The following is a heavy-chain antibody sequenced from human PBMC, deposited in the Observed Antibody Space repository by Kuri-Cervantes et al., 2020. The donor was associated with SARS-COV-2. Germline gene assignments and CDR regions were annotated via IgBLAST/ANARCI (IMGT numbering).Heavy chain of an antibody. V-gene: IGHV4-61*08. CDR1: GGSVSSGGYY. CDR3: ARGVTIFGEDV. Sequence: GSLRLSCTVSGGSVSSGGYYWSWIRQPPGKGLEWIGYIYYSGSTNYNPSLKSRATISVDTSKNQFSLKLSSVTAADTAVYYCARGVTIFGEDVWGQGTTVTVSS. CDR2: IYYSGST. J-gene: IGHJ6*02. D-gene: IGHD3-3*01.